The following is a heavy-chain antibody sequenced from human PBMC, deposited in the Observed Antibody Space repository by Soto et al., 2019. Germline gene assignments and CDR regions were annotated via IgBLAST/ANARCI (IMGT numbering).Heavy chain of an antibody. CDR1: GFTFSSYG. CDR3: ARGVDYGDYPSDFDY. J-gene: IGHJ4*02. V-gene: IGHV3-33*01. CDR2: IWYDGSNK. D-gene: IGHD4-17*01. Sequence: QVQLVESGGGVVQPGRSLRLSCAASGFTFSSYGMHWVRQAPGKGLEWVAVIWYDGSNKYYADSVKGRFTISRDNSKNTLYLQMNSLRAEDTAVYYCARGVDYGDYPSDFDYWGQGTLVTVSS.